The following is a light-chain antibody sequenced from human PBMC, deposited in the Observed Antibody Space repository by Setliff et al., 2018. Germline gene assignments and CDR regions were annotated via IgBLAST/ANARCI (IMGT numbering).Light chain of an antibody. V-gene: IGLV2-14*03. CDR1: SSDVGGYNY. CDR2: DVS. CDR3: SSYAGSSTLYV. J-gene: IGLJ1*01. Sequence: QSALTQPASVSGSPGQSITISCTGTSSDVGGYNYVSWYQQHPGKAPKLMIYDVSNRPSGVSNRFSGSKSANTASLTISGLQAEDEADYYCSSYAGSSTLYVSGTGTKVTVL.